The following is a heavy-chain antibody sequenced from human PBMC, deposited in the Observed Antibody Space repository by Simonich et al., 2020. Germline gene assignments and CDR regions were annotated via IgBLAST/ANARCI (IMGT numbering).Heavy chain of an antibody. V-gene: IGHV3-30*07. CDR3: AREGAGNDAFDI. Sequence: QVQLFESGGGVVQPGRSLRLSCAASGFPFSSYAMHWVAQSPGKRHEWVSGKSNAGNNKYDADSVKSQFTISRDNSKNTRYLQMNSLRAEDTAVDYCAREGAGNDAFDIWGQGTMVTVSS. D-gene: IGHD1-26*01. J-gene: IGHJ3*02. CDR1: GFPFSSYA. CDR2: KSNAGNNK.